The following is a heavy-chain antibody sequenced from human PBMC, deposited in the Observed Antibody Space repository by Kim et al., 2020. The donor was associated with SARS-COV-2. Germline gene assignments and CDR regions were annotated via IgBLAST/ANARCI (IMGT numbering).Heavy chain of an antibody. Sequence: GGSLRLSCAASGFNFNNYATSWVRQAPGKGLEWVSGISGSGGSTEYADSVKGRFSISKDNSKDTVYLQMNSVRAEDTAMYYCAKATDYINTWGDYYGLDVWGQGTTVTVSS. CDR3: AKATDYINTWGDYYGLDV. CDR1: GFNFNNYA. CDR2: ISGSGGST. V-gene: IGHV3-23*01. D-gene: IGHD4-4*01. J-gene: IGHJ6*02.